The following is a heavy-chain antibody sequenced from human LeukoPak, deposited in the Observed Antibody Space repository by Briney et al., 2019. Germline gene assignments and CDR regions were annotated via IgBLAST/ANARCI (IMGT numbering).Heavy chain of an antibody. CDR2: ISSSSSNI. V-gene: IGHV3-48*01. J-gene: IGHJ4*02. CDR1: GFTLSSYS. D-gene: IGHD2-15*01. CDR3: ARDFPIVH. Sequence: SGGSLTLSCAVSGFTLSSYSMNWVRQTPGKGLAWVSYISSSSSNISYADSGKSRFTLSRDNAKISLYLQMNSLRAEDTAVYYCARDFPIVHWGQRTLVTVSS.